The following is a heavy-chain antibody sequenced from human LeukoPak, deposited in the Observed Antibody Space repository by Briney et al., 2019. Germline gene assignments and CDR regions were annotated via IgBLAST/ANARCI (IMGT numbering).Heavy chain of an antibody. D-gene: IGHD2-15*01. CDR1: ALSFSDNA. Sequence: PGGSLRLSCAASALSFSDNAMSWVRQAPGKGLEWVSAISGSGGSTYYADSVKGRFTISRDNSKNTLYLQMNSLRAEDTAVYYCAKDAGCSGGSCYSYYFDYWGQGTLVTVSS. CDR3: AKDAGCSGGSCYSYYFDY. J-gene: IGHJ4*02. CDR2: ISGSGGST. V-gene: IGHV3-23*01.